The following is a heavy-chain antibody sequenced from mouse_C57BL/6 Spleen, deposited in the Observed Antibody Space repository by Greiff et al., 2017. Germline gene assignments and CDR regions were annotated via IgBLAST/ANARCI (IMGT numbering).Heavy chain of an antibody. CDR3: ARDGSREFYAMDY. V-gene: IGHV5-16*01. J-gene: IGHJ4*01. CDR2: INYDGSST. CDR1: GFTFSDYY. Sequence: EVKLVESEGGLVQPGSSMKLSCTASGFTFSDYYMAWVRQVPEKGLEWVANINYDGSSTYYLDSLKSRFIISRDNAKNILYLQISSLKSEDTATYYCARDGSREFYAMDYWGQGTSVTVSS. D-gene: IGHD1-1*01.